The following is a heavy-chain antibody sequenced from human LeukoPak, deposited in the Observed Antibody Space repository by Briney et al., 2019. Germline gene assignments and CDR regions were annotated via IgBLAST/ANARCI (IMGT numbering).Heavy chain of an antibody. CDR2: INYAGTT. CDR1: GGSISSTGTTSY. V-gene: IGHV4-39*01. J-gene: IGHJ4*02. D-gene: IGHD3-10*01. CDR3: ARHGMYSGSESYYDPFDY. Sequence: PSETLSLTCTVSGGSISSTGTTSYWRWIRQPPGKGLEYIASINYAGTTYYNPSLKSRVVIPVDTSKNQFSLELSSVTAADTAVYYCARHGMYSGSESYYDPFDYWGQGTLVTVSS.